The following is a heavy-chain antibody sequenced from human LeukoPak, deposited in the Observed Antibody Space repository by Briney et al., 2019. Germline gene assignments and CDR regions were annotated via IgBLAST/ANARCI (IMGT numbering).Heavy chain of an antibody. V-gene: IGHV3-21*01. J-gene: IGHJ4*02. CDR2: ISSSSSYI. Sequence: PGGSLRLSCVASGFSFSSYSMNWVRQAPGKGLEWVSSISSSSSYIYYADSVKGRFTISRDNAKNSLYLQMNSLRAEDTAVYYCARGAVDLADTAMVIPLFDYWGQGTLVTVSS. CDR3: ARGAVDLADTAMVIPLFDY. CDR1: GFSFSSYS. D-gene: IGHD5-18*01.